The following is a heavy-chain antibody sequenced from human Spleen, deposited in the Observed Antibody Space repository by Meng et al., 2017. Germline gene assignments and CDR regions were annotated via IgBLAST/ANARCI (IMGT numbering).Heavy chain of an antibody. V-gene: IGHV4-59*01. J-gene: IGHJ6*02. CDR1: GGSISSYY. D-gene: IGHD6-19*01. CDR3: ASLPPLFCGGWYGQKYGMDV. CDR2: IYYSGST. Sequence: SETLSLTCTVSGGSISSYYWSWIRQPPGKGLEWIGYIYYSGSTNYNPSLKSRVTISVDTSKNQFSLKLSSVTAADSAVYYCASLPPLFCGGWYGQKYGMDVWGLGTTVTVSS.